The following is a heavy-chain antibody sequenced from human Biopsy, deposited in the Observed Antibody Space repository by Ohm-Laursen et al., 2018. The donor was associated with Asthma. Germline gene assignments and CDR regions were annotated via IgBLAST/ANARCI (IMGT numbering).Heavy chain of an antibody. V-gene: IGHV3-30*03. Sequence: SLRLSCAASGFTFSSYGMHWVRQAPGKGLEWVAVISYDGSNKYYADSVKGRFTISRDDSKNTLYLQMNSLRAEDTAVYYCASQSSGPDFWSGYYYFDYWGQGTLVTVSS. CDR3: ASQSSGPDFWSGYYYFDY. CDR1: GFTFSSYG. J-gene: IGHJ4*02. D-gene: IGHD3-3*01. CDR2: ISYDGSNK.